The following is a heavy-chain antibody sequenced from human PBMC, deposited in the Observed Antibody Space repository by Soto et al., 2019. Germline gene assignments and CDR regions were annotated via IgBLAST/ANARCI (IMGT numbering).Heavy chain of an antibody. Sequence: GGSLRLSCAASEFIFPTYAMTWVRQAPGKGLEWVSSISGSTDDTFYADSVKGRFTISRDNSKRSLFLQMISLTAEDTAVYYCVRGRSVDIFLPRGEGTLGTVSA. J-gene: IGHJ4*02. D-gene: IGHD2-15*01. CDR3: VRGRSVDIFLP. V-gene: IGHV3-21*01. CDR2: ISGSTDDT. CDR1: EFIFPTYA.